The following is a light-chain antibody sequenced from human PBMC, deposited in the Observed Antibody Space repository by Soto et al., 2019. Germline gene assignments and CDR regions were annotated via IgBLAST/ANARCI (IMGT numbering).Light chain of an antibody. CDR2: DVS. CDR3: SSYTSSRTLV. Sequence: QSALTQPASVSGSPGQSITISCTGTSSDVGDYNYVSWYQQHPGKAPKFMIYDVSNRPSGVSNRFSGSKSGTTASLTISGLQAEDEADYYCSSYTSSRTLVFGGGTKVTVL. V-gene: IGLV2-14*01. CDR1: SSDVGDYNY. J-gene: IGLJ2*01.